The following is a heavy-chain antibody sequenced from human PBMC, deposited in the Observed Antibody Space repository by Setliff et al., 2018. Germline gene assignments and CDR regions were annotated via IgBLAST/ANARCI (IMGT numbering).Heavy chain of an antibody. CDR1: GFTISNYW. CDR3: AREVWNIYDNDNSWSGYSDH. Sequence: PGASLKLSCVASGFTISNYWMAWVRQAPGKGLEWVADIRQDGTNKYYVDSVKGRFTISRDNAKNSLYLQMNSLRAEDTALYYCAREVWNIYDNDNSWSGYSDHWGQGTLVTVSS. V-gene: IGHV3-7*03. D-gene: IGHD3-3*01. J-gene: IGHJ4*02. CDR2: IRQDGTNK.